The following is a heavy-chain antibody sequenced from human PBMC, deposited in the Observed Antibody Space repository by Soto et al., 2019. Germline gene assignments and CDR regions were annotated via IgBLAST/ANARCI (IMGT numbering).Heavy chain of an antibody. V-gene: IGHV3-48*01. CDR1: GFTFSSYS. D-gene: IGHD3-10*01. CDR2: ISSSSSTI. CDR3: ARDFVMRVRGARGWFDP. Sequence: EVQLVESGGGLVQPGGSLRLSCAASGFTFSSYSMNWVRQAPGKGLEWVSYISSSSSTIYYADSVKGRFTISRDNAKNPLYLQMNSRSAEDADVYYCARDFVMRVRGARGWFDPWGQGTLVTVSS. J-gene: IGHJ5*02.